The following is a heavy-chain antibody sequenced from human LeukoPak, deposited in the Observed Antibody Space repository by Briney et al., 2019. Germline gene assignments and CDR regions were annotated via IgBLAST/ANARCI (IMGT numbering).Heavy chain of an antibody. CDR1: GGSISSYY. V-gene: IGHV4-59*01. J-gene: IGHJ5*02. CDR2: IYYSGST. D-gene: IGHD6-13*01. Sequence: SETLSLTCTVSGGSISSYYWSWIRQPPGKGLEWIGYIYYSGSTNYNPSLKSRVTISVDTSKNQFSLKLSSVTAADTAVYYCARISGIAAGERWSDPWGQGTLVTVSS. CDR3: ARISGIAAGERWSDP.